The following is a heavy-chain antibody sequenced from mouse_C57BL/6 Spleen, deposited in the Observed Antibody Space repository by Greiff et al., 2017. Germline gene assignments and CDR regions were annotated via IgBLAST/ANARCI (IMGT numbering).Heavy chain of an antibody. CDR1: GYTFTDYE. CDR2: IDPETGGT. CDR3: TRGYSNLAWFAY. D-gene: IGHD2-5*01. J-gene: IGHJ3*01. Sequence: QVQLQQSGAELVRPGASVTLSCKASGYTFTDYEMHWVKQTPVHGLEWIGAIDPETGGTAYNQKFKGKAILTADKSSSTAYMELRSLTSEDSAVYYCTRGYSNLAWFAYWGQGTLVTVSA. V-gene: IGHV1-15*01.